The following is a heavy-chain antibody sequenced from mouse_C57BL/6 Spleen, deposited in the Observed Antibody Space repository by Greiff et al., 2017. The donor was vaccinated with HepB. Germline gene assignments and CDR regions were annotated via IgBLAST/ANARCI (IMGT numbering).Heavy chain of an antibody. Sequence: EVQLVESGGGLVKPGGSLKLSCEASGFTFSDYGMHWVRQAPEKGLEWVAYISSGSSTIYYADTVKGRFTISRDNAKNTLFLQMTSLRSEDTAMYYCARGITTRAIDYWGQGTSVTVSS. V-gene: IGHV5-17*01. CDR2: ISSGSSTI. CDR1: GFTFSDYG. J-gene: IGHJ4*01. CDR3: ARGITTRAIDY. D-gene: IGHD1-1*01.